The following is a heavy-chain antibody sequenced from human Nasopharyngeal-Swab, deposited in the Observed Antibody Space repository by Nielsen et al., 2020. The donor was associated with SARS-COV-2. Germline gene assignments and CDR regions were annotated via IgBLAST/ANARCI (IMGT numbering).Heavy chain of an antibody. D-gene: IGHD1-1*01. V-gene: IGHV3-53*04. CDR2: ISSDDSP. CDR3: ARVGYLYLYGAFDI. J-gene: IGHJ3*02. CDR1: GFTVGRNF. Sequence: GGSLRLSCAASGFTVGRNFMSWVRQALGKGLEWVSFISSDDSPQYADSVKGRFTISRHTSENTMYLQMNSLRAEDTAIYYCARVGYLYLYGAFDIWGQGTLVTVSS.